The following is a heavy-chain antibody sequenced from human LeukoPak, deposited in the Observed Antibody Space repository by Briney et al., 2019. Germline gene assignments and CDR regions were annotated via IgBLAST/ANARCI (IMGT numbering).Heavy chain of an antibody. CDR2: ISGSGGST. V-gene: IGHV3-23*01. J-gene: IGHJ4*02. CDR1: GFTFSSYA. CDR3: AKDPIAAAGTWDYFDY. D-gene: IGHD6-13*01. Sequence: GGSLRLSCAASGFTFSSYAMSWVRQAPGKGLEWVSAISGSGGSTYYADSVKGRFTISRDNSKNTLYLQMNSLRAEDTAVYYCAKDPIAAAGTWDYFDYWGQGTLVTVSS.